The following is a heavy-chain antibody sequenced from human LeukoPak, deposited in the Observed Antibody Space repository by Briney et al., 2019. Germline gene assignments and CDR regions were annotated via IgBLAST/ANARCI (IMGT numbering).Heavy chain of an antibody. CDR2: IYYSGST. Sequence: SETLSLTCTVSGGSISSYYWSWIRQPPGKGLEWIGYIYYSGSTNYNPSLKSRVTISVDTPKNQFSLKLSSVTAADTAVYYCARQWSSAAGSFDYWGQGTLVTVSS. J-gene: IGHJ4*02. CDR1: GGSISSYY. D-gene: IGHD6-13*01. V-gene: IGHV4-59*08. CDR3: ARQWSSAAGSFDY.